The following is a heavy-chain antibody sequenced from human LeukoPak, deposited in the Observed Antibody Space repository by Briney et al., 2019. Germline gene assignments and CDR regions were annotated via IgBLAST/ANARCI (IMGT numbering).Heavy chain of an antibody. CDR3: TTALERRGGYYGMDV. V-gene: IGHV3-15*01. Sequence: GGSFRLSCAASGFTFSNAWMSWVRQAPGKGLEWVGRIKSKTDGGTTDYAAPVKGRFTISRDDSKNTLYLQMNSLKTEDTAVYYCTTALERRGGYYGMDVWGKGTTVTVSS. CDR2: IKSKTDGGTT. J-gene: IGHJ6*04. CDR1: GFTFSNAW. D-gene: IGHD1-1*01.